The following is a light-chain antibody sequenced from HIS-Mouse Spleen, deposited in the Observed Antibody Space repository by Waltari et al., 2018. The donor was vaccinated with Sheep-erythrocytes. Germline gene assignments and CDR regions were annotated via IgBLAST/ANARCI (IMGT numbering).Light chain of an antibody. V-gene: IGLV3-1*01. Sequence: SYELTQPPSVSVSPGQTPSIPCSGDKLGDKYACWYQQKPGQSPVLVIYQDSKRPSGIPERFSGSNSGNTATLTISGTQAMDEADYYCQAWDSSTAVFGGGTKLTVL. CDR1: KLGDKY. CDR2: QDS. J-gene: IGLJ2*01. CDR3: QAWDSSTAV.